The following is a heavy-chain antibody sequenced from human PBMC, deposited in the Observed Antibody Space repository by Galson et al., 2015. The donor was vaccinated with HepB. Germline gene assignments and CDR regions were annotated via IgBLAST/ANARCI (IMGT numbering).Heavy chain of an antibody. V-gene: IGHV1-18*01. CDR2: ISAYNGNT. CDR3: ARGISGGDCFTCIQH. Sequence: SVKVSCKAAGYTFTSYGISWVRQAPGQGLEWMEWISAYNGNTNYAQKLQGRVTMTTDTSTSTAYMELRSLRSDDTAVYYCARGISGGDCFTCIQHWGQGTLVTVSS. D-gene: IGHD2-21*02. J-gene: IGHJ1*01. CDR1: GYTFTSYG.